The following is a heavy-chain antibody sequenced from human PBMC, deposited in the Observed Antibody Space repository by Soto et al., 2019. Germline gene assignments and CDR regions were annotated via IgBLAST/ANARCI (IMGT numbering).Heavy chain of an antibody. D-gene: IGHD4-17*01. CDR2: IIPIFATT. Sequence: QVQLVQSGAEVKKPGASVKVSCKASGDTFSSYAISWVRQAPGQGLEWMGGIIPIFATTNYVQKFQGRVTVSADESTNTVYREVSSLRSEDTARYYCAKTPPRTTATAYYFVYCGQVTLFTVSS. J-gene: IGHJ4*02. CDR1: GDTFSSYA. V-gene: IGHV1-69*12. CDR3: AKTPPRTTATAYYFVY.